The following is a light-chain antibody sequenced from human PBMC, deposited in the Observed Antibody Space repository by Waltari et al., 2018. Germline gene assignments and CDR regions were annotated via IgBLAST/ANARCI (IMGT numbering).Light chain of an antibody. CDR3: MIWPNNVWV. CDR1: SDMNVGGYN. CDR2: HYSVSDK. Sequence: QPVLTQPPSASASPGESARLTCTLPSDMNVGGYNIYWYQQKPGKPPTYLLYHYSVSDKGQGPGTPSGLPGSKDAAANTGILLISGVQSEDEADYYCMIWPNNVWVIGGGTKLSVL. J-gene: IGLJ2*01. V-gene: IGLV5-37*01.